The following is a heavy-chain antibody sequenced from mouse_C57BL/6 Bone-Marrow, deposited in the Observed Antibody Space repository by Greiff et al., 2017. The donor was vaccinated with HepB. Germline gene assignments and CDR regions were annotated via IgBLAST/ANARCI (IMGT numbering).Heavy chain of an antibody. CDR3: ARIYYGNSWFAY. CDR2: IWSGGST. CDR1: GFSLTSYG. V-gene: IGHV2-2*01. Sequence: QVQLKQSGPGLVQPSQSLSISCTVSGFSLTSYGVHWVRQSPGKGLEWLGVIWSGGSTDYNAAFISRLSISKDNSKSQVFFKMNSLQADDTAIYYCARIYYGNSWFAYWGQGTLVTVSA. D-gene: IGHD2-1*01. J-gene: IGHJ3*01.